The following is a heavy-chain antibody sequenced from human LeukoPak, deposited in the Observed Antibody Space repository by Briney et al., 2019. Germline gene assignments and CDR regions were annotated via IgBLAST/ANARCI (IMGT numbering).Heavy chain of an antibody. V-gene: IGHV4-59*01. J-gene: IGHJ6*03. CDR1: GGSISSYY. Sequence: SETLSLTCTVSGGSISSYYWGWLRQPPGKGLEWIGYIYYSGSTNYNPSLKSRVTISVDTSKTQFSLKLSSVTAADTAVYYCARTSEGYCSGGSCWDFYYYMDVWGKGTTVTISS. CDR3: ARTSEGYCSGGSCWDFYYYMDV. CDR2: IYYSGST. D-gene: IGHD2-15*01.